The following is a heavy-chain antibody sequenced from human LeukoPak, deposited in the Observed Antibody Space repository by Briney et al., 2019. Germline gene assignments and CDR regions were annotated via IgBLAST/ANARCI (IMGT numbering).Heavy chain of an antibody. Sequence: GESLGISCKVSGYSFTSYWISWVRQMPGKGLEWMGTIDPSDSYTNYSPSFQGHVTISADKSISTAYLQWSSLKASDTAMYYCARYTTGDFDYWGQGTLVTVSS. CDR3: ARYTTGDFDY. V-gene: IGHV5-10-1*01. D-gene: IGHD1-1*01. J-gene: IGHJ4*02. CDR2: IDPSDSYT. CDR1: GYSFTSYW.